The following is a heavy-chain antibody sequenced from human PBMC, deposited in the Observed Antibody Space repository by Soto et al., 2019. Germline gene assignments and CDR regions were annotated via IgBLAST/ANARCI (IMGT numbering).Heavy chain of an antibody. V-gene: IGHV1-69*08. Sequence: QVQLVQSGAEVKKPGSSVKVSCKASGGTFSSYTISWVRQAPGQGLEWMGRIIPILGIANYAQKFQGRVTITADKSTSKAYMELSSLRSEDTAVYYCARDIRRGSSSWYWFDPWGQGTLVTVSS. CDR3: ARDIRRGSSSWYWFDP. J-gene: IGHJ5*02. CDR2: IIPILGIA. D-gene: IGHD6-13*01. CDR1: GGTFSSYT.